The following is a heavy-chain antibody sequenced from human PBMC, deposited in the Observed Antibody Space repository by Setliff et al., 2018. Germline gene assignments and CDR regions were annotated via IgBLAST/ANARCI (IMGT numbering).Heavy chain of an antibody. V-gene: IGHV3-74*01. D-gene: IGHD3-9*01. CDR1: GFTFSNYW. CDR2: INSDGSGT. J-gene: IGHJ4*02. CDR3: ARLYYDILTGYFFDY. Sequence: PGGSLRLSCAASGFTFSNYWMHWVRQAPGKGLEWFPHINSDGSGTSYADSVKGRFTISRDNSKNTLYLQMNSLRAEDTAVYYCARLYYDILTGYFFDYWGQGTLVTVSS.